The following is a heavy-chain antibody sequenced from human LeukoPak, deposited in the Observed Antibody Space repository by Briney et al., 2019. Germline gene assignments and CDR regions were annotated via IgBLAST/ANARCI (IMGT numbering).Heavy chain of an antibody. CDR3: SRDPTSVVTVPYYFDF. J-gene: IGHJ4*02. V-gene: IGHV4-34*01. CDR2: INHRGHP. D-gene: IGHD2-21*02. CDR1: GGSFTGYH. Sequence: SETLSLTCAVYGGSFTGYHWNGIRQSPQRGLEWIGEINHRGHPHYNPSLESRLTISVDTSKNQFSLTLKSVTAADTAVYYCSRDPTSVVTVPYYFDFWGQGTPVTVSS.